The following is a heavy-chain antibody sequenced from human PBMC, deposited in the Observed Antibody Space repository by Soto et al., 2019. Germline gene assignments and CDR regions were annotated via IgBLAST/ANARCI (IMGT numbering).Heavy chain of an antibody. Sequence: SETLSLTCTVSGASINSGDYYWSWIRQPPWKGLEWIGYIYYSGSTYYNPSLKSRVTISVDTSKNQFSLKLSSVTAADTAVYYCAGFSEVAATEINWFDPWGQGXLVTVYS. D-gene: IGHD2-15*01. V-gene: IGHV4-30-4*01. J-gene: IGHJ5*02. CDR3: AGFSEVAATEINWFDP. CDR2: IYYSGST. CDR1: GASINSGDYY.